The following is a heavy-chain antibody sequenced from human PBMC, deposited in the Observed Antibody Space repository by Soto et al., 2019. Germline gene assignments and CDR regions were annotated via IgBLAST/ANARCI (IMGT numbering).Heavy chain of an antibody. V-gene: IGHV4-4*02. CDR3: ARRGYDFWSGYYFDY. CDR1: GGSISSSNW. Sequence: LSLTCAVSGGSISSSNWWSWVRQPPGKGLEWIGEIYHSGSTNYNPSLKSRVTISVDKSKNQFSLKLSSVTAADTAVYYCARRGYDFWSGYYFDYWGQGTLVTVSS. CDR2: IYHSGST. D-gene: IGHD3-3*01. J-gene: IGHJ4*02.